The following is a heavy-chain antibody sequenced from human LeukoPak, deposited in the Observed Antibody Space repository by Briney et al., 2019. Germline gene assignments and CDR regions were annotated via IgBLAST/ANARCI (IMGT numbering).Heavy chain of an antibody. CDR1: GGSFSGYY. CDR3: ARGSGIAVAFFDY. J-gene: IGHJ4*02. CDR2: INHSGST. V-gene: IGHV4-34*01. Sequence: SETLSLTCAVYGGSFSGYYWSWIRQPPGKGLEWIGEINHSGSTNYNPSLKSRVTISVDTSKNQFSLKLSSVTAADTAVYYCARGSGIAVAFFDYWGQGTLVTVSS. D-gene: IGHD6-19*01.